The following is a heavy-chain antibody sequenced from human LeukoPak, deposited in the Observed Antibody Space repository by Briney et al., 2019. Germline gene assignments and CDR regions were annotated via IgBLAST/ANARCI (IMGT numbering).Heavy chain of an antibody. Sequence: PSETLSLTCTVSGGSISSYYWSWIRQPAGKGLEWIGRIYTSGSTNYNPSLKSRVTMSVDTSKNQFSLKLSSVTAADTAVYYCARVSVGELGMTRDAFDIWGQGTMVTVSS. CDR1: GGSISSYY. CDR2: IYTSGST. CDR3: ARVSVGELGMTRDAFDI. J-gene: IGHJ3*02. D-gene: IGHD7-27*01. V-gene: IGHV4-4*07.